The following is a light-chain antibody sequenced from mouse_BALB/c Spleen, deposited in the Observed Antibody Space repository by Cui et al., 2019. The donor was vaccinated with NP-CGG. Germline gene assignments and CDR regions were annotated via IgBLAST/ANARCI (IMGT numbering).Light chain of an antibody. CDR1: TGAVTTSNY. V-gene: IGLV1*01. CDR3: ALWYSNHWV. Sequence: QAVVTQESALTTLPGETVTLTCRSSTGAVTTSNYANWVQEKPDHLFTGLIGGTNNRAPGVPARFSGSLIGNKAALTIPGAQTEDEAIYFCALWYSNHWVFGGGTKLTVL. J-gene: IGLJ1*01. CDR2: GTN.